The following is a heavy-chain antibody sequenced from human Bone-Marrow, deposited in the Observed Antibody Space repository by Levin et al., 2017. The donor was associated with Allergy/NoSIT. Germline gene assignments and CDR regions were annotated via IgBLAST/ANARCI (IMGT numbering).Heavy chain of an antibody. CDR2: VSAYNGDT. CDR1: GYSFTTYG. V-gene: IGHV1-18*01. CDR3: ARDPPLRSLVPAAPLHIMELTATHLDK. D-gene: IGHD2-2*01. J-gene: IGHJ4*02. Sequence: PVASVKVSCKAAGYSFTTYGISWVRQAPGRGLEWMAWVSAYNGDTRYAQKFQDRVTLTTDTSTSTAYMELRTLRSDDTAVYYCARDPPLRSLVPAAPLHIMELTATHLDKWGQGTLVTVSS.